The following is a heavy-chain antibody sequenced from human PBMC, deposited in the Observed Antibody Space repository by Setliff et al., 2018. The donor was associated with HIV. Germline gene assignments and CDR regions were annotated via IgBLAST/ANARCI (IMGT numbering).Heavy chain of an antibody. CDR1: GASISSSHYY. CDR3: ASLDGSESPYIYYYYMDV. CDR2: INYRGNT. J-gene: IGHJ6*03. D-gene: IGHD3-10*01. V-gene: IGHV4-39*01. Sequence: SETLSLTCTVSGASISSSHYYWGWIRQPPGKGLEWIGSINYRGNTYYNPSLKRRAAISVDTSKNQISLKLSSVTAADTAVYYCASLDGSESPYIYYYYMDVWGEGTAVTVSS.